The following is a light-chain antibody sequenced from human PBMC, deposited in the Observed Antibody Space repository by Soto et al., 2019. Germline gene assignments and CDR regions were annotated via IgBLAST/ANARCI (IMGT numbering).Light chain of an antibody. CDR2: YDD. J-gene: IGLJ3*02. V-gene: IGLV1-36*01. CDR3: AAWDDSLNGWV. CDR1: SSNIGNNA. Sequence: QSVLTQPPSLSAAPGQKVTISCSGSSSNIGNNAVNWYQQLPGKAPKLLIYYDDLLPSGVSDRFSGSKSGTSASLAISGLQSEDEADYYCAAWDDSLNGWVFGGGTKLTVL.